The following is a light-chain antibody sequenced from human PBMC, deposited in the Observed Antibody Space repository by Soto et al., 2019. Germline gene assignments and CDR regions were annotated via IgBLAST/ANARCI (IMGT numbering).Light chain of an antibody. CDR2: SNN. V-gene: IGLV1-47*02. Sequence: QSVLTQPPSASGTPGQRVTISCSGSSSNIGTNHVYWYQQVPGTAPKLLIYSNNQRPSGVPDRFSGSKSGTSASLAIRGLRSEDEADYYCATWDDSLRGRVFGGGTKLTVL. CDR1: SSNIGTNH. CDR3: ATWDDSLRGRV. J-gene: IGLJ3*02.